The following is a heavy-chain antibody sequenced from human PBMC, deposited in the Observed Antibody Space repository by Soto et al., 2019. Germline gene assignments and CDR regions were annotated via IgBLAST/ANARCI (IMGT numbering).Heavy chain of an antibody. Sequence: EVQLVESGGGLVQPGGSLKLSCAASGFTFSGSAMHWVRQASGKGLEWVGRIRSKANSYATAYAASVKGRFTISRDDSKNTAYLQMNSLKTEDTAVYYCTIHISIAAAGTSGMDVWGQGTTVTVSS. CDR3: TIHISIAAAGTSGMDV. D-gene: IGHD6-13*01. CDR1: GFTFSGSA. CDR2: IRSKANSYAT. J-gene: IGHJ6*02. V-gene: IGHV3-73*01.